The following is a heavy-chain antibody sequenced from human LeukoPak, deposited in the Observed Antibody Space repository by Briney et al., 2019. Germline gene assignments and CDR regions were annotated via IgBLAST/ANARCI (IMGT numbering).Heavy chain of an antibody. CDR2: IYYSGST. D-gene: IGHD6-13*01. J-gene: IGHJ4*02. Sequence: KPSETLSLTCTVSGGSISSSSYYWGWIRQPPGKGLEWIGTIYYSGSTDYNPSLKSRVTISVDTPKIQFSLKLSSVTAADTAVYYCARRSSSWPFDYWGQGTLVTVSS. CDR1: GGSISSSSYY. CDR3: ARRSSSWPFDY. V-gene: IGHV4-39*01.